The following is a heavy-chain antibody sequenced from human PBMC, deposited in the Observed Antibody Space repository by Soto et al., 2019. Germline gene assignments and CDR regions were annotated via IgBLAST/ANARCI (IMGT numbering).Heavy chain of an antibody. Sequence: ASVKVSCKASGYGFTSYGISWVRQAPGQGLEWMGWISAYNGNTNYAQKLQGRVTMTTDTSTSTAYMELRSLRPDDTAMYYCARHIGAYYDNNGYPYFDYWGQGTRVTVSS. CDR2: ISAYNGNT. J-gene: IGHJ4*02. CDR1: GYGFTSYG. V-gene: IGHV1-18*01. D-gene: IGHD3-22*01. CDR3: ARHIGAYYDNNGYPYFDY.